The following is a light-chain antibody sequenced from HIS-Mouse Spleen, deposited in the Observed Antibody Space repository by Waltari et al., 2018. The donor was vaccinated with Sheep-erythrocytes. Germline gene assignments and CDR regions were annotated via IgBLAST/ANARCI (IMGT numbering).Light chain of an antibody. CDR1: KLGDTY. V-gene: IGLV3-1*01. Sequence: SYELTQPPSVSVSPGQPASITCSGDKLGDTYACWYQQKPGQSPVLVIYQDSKRPSGNPERFSGSNSGNTATLTISGTQAMDEADYYCQAWDSSTAWVFGGGTKLTVL. CDR3: QAWDSSTAWV. CDR2: QDS. J-gene: IGLJ3*02.